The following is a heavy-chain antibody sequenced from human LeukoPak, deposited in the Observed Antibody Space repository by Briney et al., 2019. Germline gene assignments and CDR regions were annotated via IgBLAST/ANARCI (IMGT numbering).Heavy chain of an antibody. D-gene: IGHD4-23*01. J-gene: IGHJ4*02. Sequence: ASVKVSCKVSGGTLSNYAISWVRQAPGQGLEWMGWINPNSGGTNYAQKFQGRVTMTRDTSISTAYMELSRLRSDDTAVYYCAIRLRWDFDYWGQGSLVTVSS. CDR2: INPNSGGT. CDR3: AIRLRWDFDY. CDR1: GGTLSNYA. V-gene: IGHV1-2*02.